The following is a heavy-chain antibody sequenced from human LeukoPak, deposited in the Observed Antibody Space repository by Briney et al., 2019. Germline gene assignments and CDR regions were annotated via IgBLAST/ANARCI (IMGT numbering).Heavy chain of an antibody. CDR3: ARPSSGTYYGMDV. CDR1: GYRFTSYW. Sequence: GESLKISCEGSGYRFTSYWIAWVRQMPGKGLEWMGTIYPDDSETRYSPSSQGQVTISADKSISTAYLQWSTLEASDTATYYCARPSSGTYYGMDVWGQGTTVTVSS. CDR2: IYPDDSET. J-gene: IGHJ6*02. V-gene: IGHV5-51*01. D-gene: IGHD1-26*01.